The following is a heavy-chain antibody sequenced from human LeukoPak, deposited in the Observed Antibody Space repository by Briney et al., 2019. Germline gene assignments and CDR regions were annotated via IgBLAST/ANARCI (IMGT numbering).Heavy chain of an antibody. J-gene: IGHJ6*02. V-gene: IGHV3-23*01. Sequence: GGSLRLSCAASGFTFSSYVMNWVRQAPGKGLEWVSAISGSGGSTYYADSVKGRFTISRDNSKNTLYLQMNSLRAEDTAVYYCAKAVAGYYYYYGMDVWGQGTTVTVSS. CDR3: AKAVAGYYYYYGMDV. CDR2: ISGSGGST. D-gene: IGHD6-19*01. CDR1: GFTFSSYV.